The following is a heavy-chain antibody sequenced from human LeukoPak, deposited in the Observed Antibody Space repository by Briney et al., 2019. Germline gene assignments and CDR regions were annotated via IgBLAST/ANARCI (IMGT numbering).Heavy chain of an antibody. CDR1: GYTFTGYY. J-gene: IGHJ4*02. CDR3: ARDRGYSGYDPYYYFDY. CDR2: INPNSGGT. V-gene: IGHV1-2*02. Sequence: ASVKVSCKASGYTFTGYYMHWVRQAPGQGLEWMGWINPNSGGTNYAPKFQGRVTMTRDTSLSTAYMELSRLRSDDTAVYYCARDRGYSGYDPYYYFDYWGQGTLVTVSS. D-gene: IGHD5-12*01.